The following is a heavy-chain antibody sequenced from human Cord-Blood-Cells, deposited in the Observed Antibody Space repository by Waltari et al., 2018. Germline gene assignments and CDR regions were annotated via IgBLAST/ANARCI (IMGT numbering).Heavy chain of an antibody. CDR2: ISGSGGST. V-gene: IGHV3-23*01. J-gene: IGHJ4*02. CDR1: VFTFSSYA. Sequence: EVQLLESGGGLVQPGGSLRLSCAASVFTFSSYAMRWVRQAPGKGLEWVSAISGSGGSTYYADSVKGRFTISRDNSKNTLYLQMNSLRAEDTAVYYCAKDPTGEPYFDYWGQGTLVTVSS. CDR3: AKDPTGEPYFDY. D-gene: IGHD7-27*01.